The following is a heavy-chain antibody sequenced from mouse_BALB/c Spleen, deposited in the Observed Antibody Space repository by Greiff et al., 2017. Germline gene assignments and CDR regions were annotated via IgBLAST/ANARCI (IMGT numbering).Heavy chain of an antibody. CDR3: ARGYGNYYFDY. D-gene: IGHD2-10*02. J-gene: IGHJ2*01. V-gene: IGHV1-31*01. CDR1: GYSFTGYY. Sequence: EVQLQESGPELVKPGASVKISCKASGYSFTGYYMHWVKQSHVKSLEWIGRINPYNGATSYNQNFKDKASLTVDKSSSTAYMELHSLTSEDSAVYYCARGYGNYYFDYWGQGTTLTVSS. CDR2: INPYNGAT.